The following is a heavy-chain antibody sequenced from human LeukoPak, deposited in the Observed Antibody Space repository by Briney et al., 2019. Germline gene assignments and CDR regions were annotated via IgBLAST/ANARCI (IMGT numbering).Heavy chain of an antibody. CDR2: FDPEDGET. V-gene: IGHV1-24*01. D-gene: IGHD1-26*01. CDR1: GYTLTELS. Sequence: GSVKVSCKVSGYTLTELSIHWVRQAPGKGLEWMGGFDPEDGETIYAQKFQGRVTMTEDTSTDTAYMELHSLRSEDTALYYCATDLSGSYSFDYWGQGTLVTVSS. J-gene: IGHJ4*02. CDR3: ATDLSGSYSFDY.